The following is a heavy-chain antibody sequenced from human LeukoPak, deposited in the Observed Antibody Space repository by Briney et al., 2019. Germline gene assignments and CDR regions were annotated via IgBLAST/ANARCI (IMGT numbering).Heavy chain of an antibody. CDR2: INPSGGST. CDR1: GYTFTGYY. CDR3: ARDRPYDYYGSGSYIDY. D-gene: IGHD3-10*01. J-gene: IGHJ4*02. V-gene: IGHV1-46*01. Sequence: ASVKVSCKASGYTFTGYYMHWVRQAPGQGLEWMGIINPSGGSTSYAQKFQGRVTMTRDTSTSTVYMELSSLRSEDTAVYYCARDRPYDYYGSGSYIDYWGQGTLVTVSS.